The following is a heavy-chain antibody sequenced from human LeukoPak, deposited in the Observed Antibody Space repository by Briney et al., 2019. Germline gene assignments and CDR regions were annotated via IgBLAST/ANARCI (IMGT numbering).Heavy chain of an antibody. V-gene: IGHV1-2*02. CDR3: APSYYYDSSGRFDY. D-gene: IGHD3-22*01. J-gene: IGHJ4*02. CDR1: GYTFTGYY. Sequence: ASVKVSCKASGYTFTGYYMHWVRQAPGQGLEWMGWINPNSGGTNYAQKFRGRVTMTRDTSISTAYMELSRLRSDDTAVYYCAPSYYYDSSGRFDYWGQGTLVTVSS. CDR2: INPNSGGT.